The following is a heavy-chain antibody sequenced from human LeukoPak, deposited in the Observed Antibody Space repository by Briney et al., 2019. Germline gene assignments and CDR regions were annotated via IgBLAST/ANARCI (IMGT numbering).Heavy chain of an antibody. Sequence: GGSLRLSCAASGFTFSTYTMNWVRQAPGKGLEWVSSISSATTYIYHADSVKSRFTISRDNAKNSLYLQMNGLRAEDTAVYYCARELTNEGFDYWGQGTLVTVSS. J-gene: IGHJ4*02. CDR3: ARELTNEGFDY. CDR2: ISSATTYI. V-gene: IGHV3-21*01. CDR1: GFTFSTYT. D-gene: IGHD1-1*01.